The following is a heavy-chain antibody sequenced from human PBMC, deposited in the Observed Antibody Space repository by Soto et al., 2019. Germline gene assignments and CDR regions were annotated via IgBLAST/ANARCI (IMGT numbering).Heavy chain of an antibody. CDR2: IYYGGTT. D-gene: IGHD2-15*01. J-gene: IGHJ4*02. Sequence: SETLSLTCTVSGGSINSNNYYWAWIRQPPGKGLAWIGSIYYGGTTYYNTSLKSRVTISRDTSKNQFSLRLTYMTAADTAVYYCAKVVVAATRHTDFDSWGQGTLVTVSS. CDR1: GGSINSNNYY. CDR3: AKVVVAATRHTDFDS. V-gene: IGHV4-39*02.